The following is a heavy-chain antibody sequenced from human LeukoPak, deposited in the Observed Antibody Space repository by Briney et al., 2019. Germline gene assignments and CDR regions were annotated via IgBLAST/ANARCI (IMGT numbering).Heavy chain of an antibody. J-gene: IGHJ4*02. CDR3: AKDDSSGYYLDY. Sequence: GGSLRLSCAASGFTFSSYGMHWVRQAPGKGLEWVAVIWYDGSNKYYADSVKGRFTISRDNSKNTIYLQMNSLRAEDRAVYYCAKDDSSGYYLDYWGQGTLVTVSS. CDR1: GFTFSSYG. D-gene: IGHD3-22*01. CDR2: IWYDGSNK. V-gene: IGHV3-33*06.